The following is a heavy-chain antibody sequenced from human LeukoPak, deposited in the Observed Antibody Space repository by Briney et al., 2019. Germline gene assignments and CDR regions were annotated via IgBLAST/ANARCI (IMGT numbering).Heavy chain of an antibody. CDR1: GFTFSSYA. CDR3: AKVRYNSGWLFDY. J-gene: IGHJ4*02. Sequence: GGSLRLSCAASGFTFSSYAMTWVRQAPGKGLEWVSGISGSGDSTYYADSVKGRFTISRDNSENTFYLQMNSLRAEDTAVYYCAKVRYNSGWLFDYWGQGTLVTVSS. D-gene: IGHD6-19*01. CDR2: ISGSGDST. V-gene: IGHV3-23*01.